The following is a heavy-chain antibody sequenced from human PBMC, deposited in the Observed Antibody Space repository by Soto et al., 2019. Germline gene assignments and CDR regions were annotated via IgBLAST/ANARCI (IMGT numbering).Heavy chain of an antibody. D-gene: IGHD3-22*01. CDR1: GFTFSRYS. V-gene: IGHV3-21*01. CDR2: INSSSSYI. Sequence: PGGSLRLSCAASGFTFSRYSMNWVRQAPGKGLEWVSSINSSSSYIYYADSVKGRFTISRDNGKNSLYLQMNSLRAEDTAVYYCAKPNLYYYDSSGYYGERWPVIDAFDIWGQGTMVTVSS. CDR3: AKPNLYYYDSSGYYGERWPVIDAFDI. J-gene: IGHJ3*02.